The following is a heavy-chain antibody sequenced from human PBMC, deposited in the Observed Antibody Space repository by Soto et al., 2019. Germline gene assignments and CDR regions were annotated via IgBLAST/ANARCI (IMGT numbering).Heavy chain of an antibody. CDR1: GCTFSSHW. CDR2: INSDGSST. Sequence: LRRSCAASGCTFSSHWMHWVRQAPGKGLVWVSRINSDGSSTSYADYVKRRFTISRDNAKNTLYLQMNSLRAEDTAVYYCARPGESTSYPLNYYYSGMDVCGQGTTVSV. J-gene: IGHJ6*02. D-gene: IGHD2-2*01. CDR3: ARPGESTSYPLNYYYSGMDV. V-gene: IGHV3-74*01.